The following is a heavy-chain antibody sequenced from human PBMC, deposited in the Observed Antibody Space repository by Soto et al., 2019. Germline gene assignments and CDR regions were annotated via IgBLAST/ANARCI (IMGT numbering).Heavy chain of an antibody. D-gene: IGHD3-10*01. Sequence: QLELVQSGAEVMEPGSSVKLSCKASGDSLRNSGINWVRQAPGQGLEWVGGIIPIIGTPNYLQRLQTRVTITADESTNTAFLELGSLRFDDTAIYYCARERDGSGSLSYYFDQWGQGTLVTVSS. CDR2: IIPIIGTP. V-gene: IGHV1-69*01. J-gene: IGHJ4*02. CDR1: GDSLRNSG. CDR3: ARERDGSGSLSYYFDQ.